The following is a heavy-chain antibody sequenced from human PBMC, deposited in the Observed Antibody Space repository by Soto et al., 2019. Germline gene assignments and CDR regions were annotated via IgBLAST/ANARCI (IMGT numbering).Heavy chain of an antibody. D-gene: IGHD2-2*03. J-gene: IGHJ4*02. CDR3: ARVGYDVTGRRASYFDY. CDR2: INTSAGST. V-gene: IGHV1-46*01. CDR1: GYSFTDYY. Sequence: QVQLVQSGAEVKKPGASVKVSCKASGYSFTDYYIHWVRQAPGQGLYWMGVINTSAGSTSYAQSFQGRITLTRDTSTNTVDMELTSLTSDDTAIYYCARVGYDVTGRRASYFDYWGQGSLVTVSS.